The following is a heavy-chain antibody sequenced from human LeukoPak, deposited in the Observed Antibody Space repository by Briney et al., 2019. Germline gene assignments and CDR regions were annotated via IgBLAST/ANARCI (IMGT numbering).Heavy chain of an antibody. J-gene: IGHJ1*01. D-gene: IGHD3-3*01. CDR3: ARSGYDFWSGYSQYFQH. CDR2: INHSGST. CDR1: GGSFSGYY. V-gene: IGHV4-34*01. Sequence: PSETLSLTCAVYGGSFSGYYWSWIRQPPGKGPEWIGEINHSGSTNYNPSLKSRVTISVDTSKNQFSLKLSSVTAADTAVYYCARSGYDFWSGYSQYFQHWGQGTLVTVSS.